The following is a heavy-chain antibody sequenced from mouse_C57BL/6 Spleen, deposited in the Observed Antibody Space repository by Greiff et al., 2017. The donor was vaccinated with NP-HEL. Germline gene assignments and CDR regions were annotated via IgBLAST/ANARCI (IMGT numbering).Heavy chain of an antibody. Sequence: VQLQQSGPGLVQPSQSLSITCTVSGFSLTSYGVHWVRQSPGKGLEWLGVIWSGGSTDYNAALISRLSISKDNSKSQVFCKMNSLQADDTAIYYCARNYGSSYWYFDYWGQGTTLTVSS. J-gene: IGHJ2*01. V-gene: IGHV2-2*01. CDR2: IWSGGST. CDR3: ARNYGSSYWYFDY. D-gene: IGHD1-1*01. CDR1: GFSLTSYG.